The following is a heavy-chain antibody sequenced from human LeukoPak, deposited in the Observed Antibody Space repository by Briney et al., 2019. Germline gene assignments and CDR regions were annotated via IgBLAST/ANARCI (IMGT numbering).Heavy chain of an antibody. CDR2: VYYSGTT. D-gene: IGHD2-15*01. Sequence: SETLSLTCSVSGDSISLSFYYWGWIRQPPGKALEWIGSVYYSGTTSYNPSLKSRVTISVDMSKNHFSLRLRSVTAADTAMYYCARAPVTSCRGAFCYPFDYWGQGTLVTVSS. CDR3: ARAPVTSCRGAFCYPFDY. V-gene: IGHV4-39*07. J-gene: IGHJ4*02. CDR1: GDSISLSFYY.